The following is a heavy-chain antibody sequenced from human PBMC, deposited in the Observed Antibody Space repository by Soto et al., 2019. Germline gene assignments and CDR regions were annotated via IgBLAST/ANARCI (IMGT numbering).Heavy chain of an antibody. CDR1: GFTFSSYG. Sequence: GGSLRLSCAASGFTFSSYGMHWVRQAPGKGLEWVAVISYDGSNKYYADSVKGRFTTSRDNSKNTLYLQMNSLRAEDTAVYYCAKDLVMSATGDLGTWGQGTLVTVSS. CDR3: AKDLVMSATGDLGT. V-gene: IGHV3-30*18. D-gene: IGHD7-27*01. J-gene: IGHJ5*02. CDR2: ISYDGSNK.